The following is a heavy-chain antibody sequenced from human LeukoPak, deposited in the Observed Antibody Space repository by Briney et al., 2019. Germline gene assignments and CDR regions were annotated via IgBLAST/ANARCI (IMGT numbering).Heavy chain of an antibody. V-gene: IGHV4-61*10. CDR1: GGSINSGTYY. CDR2: IYYSGST. J-gene: IGHJ5*02. Sequence: KPSETPSLTCTVSGGSINSGTYYWSWIRQPAGKGLEWIGYIYYSGSTNYNPSLKSRVTISVDTSKNQFSLKLSSVTAADTAVYYCARDVVGATSWFDPWGQGTLVTVSS. D-gene: IGHD1-26*01. CDR3: ARDVVGATSWFDP.